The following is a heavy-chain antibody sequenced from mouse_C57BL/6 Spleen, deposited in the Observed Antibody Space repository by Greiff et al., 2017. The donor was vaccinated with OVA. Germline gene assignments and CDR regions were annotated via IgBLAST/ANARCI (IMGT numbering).Heavy chain of an antibody. Sequence: EVQLVESEGGLVQPGSSMKLSCTASGFTFSDYYMAWVRQVPEKGLEWVANIHYDGSSTYYLDSLKSRFILSRDNAKNILYLQMSSLKSEDTATYYGARDLGGYDVRYYAMDYWGQGTSVTVSS. D-gene: IGHD2-2*01. J-gene: IGHJ4*01. CDR2: IHYDGSST. CDR1: GFTFSDYY. V-gene: IGHV5-16*01. CDR3: ARDLGGYDVRYYAMDY.